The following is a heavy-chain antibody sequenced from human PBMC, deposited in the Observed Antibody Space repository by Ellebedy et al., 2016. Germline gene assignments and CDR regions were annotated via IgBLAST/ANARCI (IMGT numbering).Heavy chain of an antibody. CDR2: IYYSGST. V-gene: IGHV4-59*01. J-gene: IGHJ6*02. D-gene: IGHD3-10*01. Sequence: SETLSLTXTVSGGSISSYYWSWIRQPPGKGLEWIGYIYYSGSTNYNPSLKSRVTISVDTSKNQFPLKLSSVTAADTAVYYCARVVTMVRGVFRQWDGMDVWGQGTTVTVSS. CDR1: GGSISSYY. CDR3: ARVVTMVRGVFRQWDGMDV.